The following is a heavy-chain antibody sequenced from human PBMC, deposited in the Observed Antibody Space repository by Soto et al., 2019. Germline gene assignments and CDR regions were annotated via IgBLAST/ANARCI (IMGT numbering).Heavy chain of an antibody. Sequence: GGSLRLSCAASGFNVSSYSMNWVRQAPGKGLEWVSYISSSSSTIYYADSVKGRFTISRDNAKNSLYLQMNSLRAEDTAVYYCARDYYDSSGYWALFDYWGQGTLVTVSS. CDR3: ARDYYDSSGYWALFDY. CDR1: GFNVSSYS. J-gene: IGHJ4*02. CDR2: ISSSSSTI. V-gene: IGHV3-48*01. D-gene: IGHD3-22*01.